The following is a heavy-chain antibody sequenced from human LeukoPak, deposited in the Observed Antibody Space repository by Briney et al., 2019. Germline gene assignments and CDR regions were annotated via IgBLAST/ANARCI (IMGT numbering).Heavy chain of an antibody. CDR3: ARDYGWSFAN. CDR2: IKYDGSEQ. Sequence: GGSLRLSCAASGFIFSNTAMSWVRWAPGKGLEWVANIKYDGSEQYYVDSVKGRFSISRDNTKNLLYLQMNSLRVEDTAVYYCARDYGWSFANWGQGTLVTVSS. J-gene: IGHJ4*02. V-gene: IGHV3-7*03. D-gene: IGHD3-10*01. CDR1: GFIFSNTA.